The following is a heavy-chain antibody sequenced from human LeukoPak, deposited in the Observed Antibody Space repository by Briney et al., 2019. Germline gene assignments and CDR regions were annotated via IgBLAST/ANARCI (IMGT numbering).Heavy chain of an antibody. D-gene: IGHD1-1*01. CDR1: AGSISNSSYY. Sequence: PSETLSLTCTVAAGSISNSSYYWGWIRQPPGKGLDWIGSIYYSGNTYYNPSLMSRVTISVDTSKNQFFLKLSSVTAAGTAVYYCARVTTDYFDYWGQGTLVTVSS. J-gene: IGHJ4*02. CDR3: ARVTTDYFDY. V-gene: IGHV4-39*07. CDR2: IYYSGNT.